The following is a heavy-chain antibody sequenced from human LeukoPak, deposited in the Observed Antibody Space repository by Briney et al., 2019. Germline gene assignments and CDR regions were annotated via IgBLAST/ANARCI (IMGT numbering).Heavy chain of an antibody. CDR1: GFTFSSYG. D-gene: IGHD2-15*01. CDR2: IWYDASNK. V-gene: IGHV3-33*01. J-gene: IGHJ3*01. Sequence: GGSLRLSCAASGFTFSSYGMHWVRQAPGKGLEWVAVIWYDASNKYYADSVKGRFTISRDNSKNTLFLQMNSLRAEDTAVYYCARASKVEAFDVWGQGTMVTVSS. CDR3: ARASKVEAFDV.